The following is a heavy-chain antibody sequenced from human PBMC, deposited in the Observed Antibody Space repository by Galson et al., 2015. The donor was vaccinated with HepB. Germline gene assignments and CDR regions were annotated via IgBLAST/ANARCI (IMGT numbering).Heavy chain of an antibody. CDR1: GGSISNYY. V-gene: IGHV4-59*08. J-gene: IGHJ4*02. D-gene: IGHD2-21*02. CDR2: VRYTGTT. Sequence: TLSLTCTVSGGSISNYYWSWIRQPPGKGLEWIGYVRYTGTTEYNHFLNRPVTISVDASGNQVSLRLRSVTAADTAVYFCARHPGRGSDGYAFDNWGQGILVTVSS. CDR3: ARHPGRGSDGYAFDN.